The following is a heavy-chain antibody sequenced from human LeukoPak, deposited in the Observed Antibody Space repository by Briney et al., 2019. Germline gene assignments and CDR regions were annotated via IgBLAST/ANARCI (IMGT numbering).Heavy chain of an antibody. Sequence: SQTLSLTCNGSGGSISSGGYYWSWVRQHPVKGPEWIGYIYYSGRTYYNPSLKSGVTISVDTSKRQFSLKLVSVTAADTAVYYCARVKESDGNSWFDPWGQGTLVTVSS. CDR1: GGSISSGGYY. D-gene: IGHD4-23*01. J-gene: IGHJ5*02. V-gene: IGHV4-31*03. CDR3: ARVKESDGNSWFDP. CDR2: IYYSGRT.